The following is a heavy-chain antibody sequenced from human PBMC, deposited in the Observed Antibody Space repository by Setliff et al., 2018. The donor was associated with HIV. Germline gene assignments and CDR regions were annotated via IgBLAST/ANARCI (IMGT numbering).Heavy chain of an antibody. V-gene: IGHV5-51*01. J-gene: IGHJ4*02. CDR3: ARLGVGATPFDY. CDR2: IYPDDSDT. Sequence: GESLKISCQGSGYTFATFWIGWVRQMPGKGLEWMGIIYPDDSDTRYSPSFQGQVTISADKSISTAYLQWSSLKASDTAKYYCARLGVGATPFDYWGQGTLVTVSS. CDR1: GYTFATFW. D-gene: IGHD1-26*01.